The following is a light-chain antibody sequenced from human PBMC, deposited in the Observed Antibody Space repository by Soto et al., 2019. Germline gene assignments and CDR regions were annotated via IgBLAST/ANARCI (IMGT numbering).Light chain of an antibody. Sequence: QSALTQPASVSGSPGQSITISCTGTSSDVGGYNSVSWYQQHPGKAPKLMIYEVSNRPSGVSNRFSGSKSVNTASLTISGLQAEDEADYYCSSYTTISTLVFGGGTKLTVL. V-gene: IGLV2-14*01. CDR2: EVS. CDR3: SSYTTISTLV. J-gene: IGLJ2*01. CDR1: SSDVGGYNS.